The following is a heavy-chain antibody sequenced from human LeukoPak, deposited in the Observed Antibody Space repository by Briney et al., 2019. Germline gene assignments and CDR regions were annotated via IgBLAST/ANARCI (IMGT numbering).Heavy chain of an antibody. CDR2: IYHSGST. CDR3: ARVAVTTDGMDV. CDR1: GGSISSSNW. D-gene: IGHD4-17*01. V-gene: IGHV4-4*02. J-gene: IGHJ6*02. Sequence: TSETLSLNCAVSGGSISSSNWWSWVRQPPGKGLEWIGEIYHSGSTNYNPALMSRVTISVDKSKNQFSLKLSSVTAADTAVYYCARVAVTTDGMDVWGQGTTVTVSS.